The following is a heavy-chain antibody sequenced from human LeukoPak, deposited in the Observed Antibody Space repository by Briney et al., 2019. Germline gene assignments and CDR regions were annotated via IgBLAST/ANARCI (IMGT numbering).Heavy chain of an antibody. V-gene: IGHV1-69*06. CDR2: IIPIFGTA. J-gene: IGHJ5*02. D-gene: IGHD2-2*01. CDR3: ARENCSSTSCWFDP. CDR1: GGTFSSYA. Sequence: SVKVSCKASGGTFSSYAISWVRQAPGQGLEWMGGIIPIFGTANYAQKFQGRVTITADKSTSTAYMELSSLRSEDTAVYYCARENCSSTSCWFDPWGQGTVVTVSS.